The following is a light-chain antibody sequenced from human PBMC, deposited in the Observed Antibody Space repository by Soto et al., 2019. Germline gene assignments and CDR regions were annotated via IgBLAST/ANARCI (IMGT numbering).Light chain of an antibody. CDR1: QSLLYNNTYNY. J-gene: IGKJ1*01. Sequence: EIVMTQSPLTLPVTPGEPASISCRSSQSLLYNNTYNYLDWYVQKPGQSPQLLIYFGSNRAPGVPDRFSGSGSGTDFTLTISSLQPEDFATYYCLQDYNYPRTFGQGTKVEIK. CDR2: FGS. V-gene: IGKV2-28*01. CDR3: LQDYNYPRT.